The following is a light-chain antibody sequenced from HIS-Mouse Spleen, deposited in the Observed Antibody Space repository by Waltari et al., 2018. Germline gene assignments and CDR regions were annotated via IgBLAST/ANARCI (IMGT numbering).Light chain of an antibody. V-gene: IGLV1-51*01. CDR3: GTWDSSLSAVV. Sequence: QPVLTQPPSVSAAPGQKVTISCSGSSSNIGSNYVSWYQQLPGTAPKLLIYDNNKRPSGIPDRFSGSTSGTSATLGITGLQTGDEADYYCGTWDSSLSAVVFGGGTKLTVL. CDR1: SSNIGSNY. CDR2: DNN. J-gene: IGLJ2*01.